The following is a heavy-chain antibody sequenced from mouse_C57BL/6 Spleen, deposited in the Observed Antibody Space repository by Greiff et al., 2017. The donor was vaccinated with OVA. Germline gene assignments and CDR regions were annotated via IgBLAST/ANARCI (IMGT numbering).Heavy chain of an antibody. Sequence: EVKLQESGGGLVQPGGSMKLSCVASGFTFSNYWMNWVRQSPEKGLEWVAQIRLKSDNYATHYAESVKGRFTISRDDSKSSVYLQMNNLRAEDTGIYYCTGVRWLPFAYWGQGTLVTVSA. D-gene: IGHD2-2*01. J-gene: IGHJ3*01. CDR2: IRLKSDNYAT. V-gene: IGHV6-3*01. CDR1: GFTFSNYW. CDR3: TGVRWLPFAY.